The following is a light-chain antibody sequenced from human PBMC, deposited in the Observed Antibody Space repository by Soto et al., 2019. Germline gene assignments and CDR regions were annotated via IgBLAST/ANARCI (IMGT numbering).Light chain of an antibody. CDR3: CSYAGSSLWV. J-gene: IGLJ3*02. Sequence: QSALTQPRSVSGSPGQSVTISCTGTSSDVGTYNYVSWYQQHPDKAPKLVIYDVTKRPSGVPDRFSGSKSGNTASLTISGLQAEDEADYYCCSYAGSSLWVFGGGTKLTVL. CDR1: SSDVGTYNY. V-gene: IGLV2-11*01. CDR2: DVT.